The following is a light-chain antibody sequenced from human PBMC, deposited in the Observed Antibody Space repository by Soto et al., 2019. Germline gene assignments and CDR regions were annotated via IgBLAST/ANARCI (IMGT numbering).Light chain of an antibody. CDR3: QQYGSSPPTYT. Sequence: EIVLTQSPGTLSLSPGERATLSCRASQSVSSSYLAWYQQKPGQAPRLLIYGASSRTTGIPDRFSGSGSGTDFTLNISRLEPENLAVYYCQQYGSSPPTYTFGQGTKLEIK. J-gene: IGKJ2*01. CDR2: GAS. V-gene: IGKV3-20*01. CDR1: QSVSSSY.